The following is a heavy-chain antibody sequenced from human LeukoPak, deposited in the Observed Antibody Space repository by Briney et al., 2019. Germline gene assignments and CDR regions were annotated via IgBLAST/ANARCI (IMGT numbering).Heavy chain of an antibody. CDR3: ARRIAIANNWFDP. V-gene: IGHV4-31*03. CDR1: GGSISSGGYY. CDR2: TYYSGNT. Sequence: SETLSLTCTVSGGSISSGGYYWSWIRQHPGKGLEWIGYTYYSGNTYYNPSLKSRVTISVDTSQNQFSLKLSSVTAADTAVYYCARRIAIANNWFDPWGQGTLVTVSS. D-gene: IGHD6-13*01. J-gene: IGHJ5*02.